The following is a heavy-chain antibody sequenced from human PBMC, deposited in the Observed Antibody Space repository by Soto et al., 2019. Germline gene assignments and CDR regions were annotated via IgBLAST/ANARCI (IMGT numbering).Heavy chain of an antibody. J-gene: IGHJ4*02. D-gene: IGHD3-22*01. V-gene: IGHV1-69*12. Sequence: QVQLVQSGAEVKKPGSSVKVSCKASGGTFSSYGISWVRQAPGQGLEWMGGIIPIFGTANYAQKFQGRVTMTADDSTSTAYMELSSLRSEDTAVYYCARAGGPYYYDSSAPLGDFWGQGTLVTVSS. CDR1: GGTFSSYG. CDR3: ARAGGPYYYDSSAPLGDF. CDR2: IIPIFGTA.